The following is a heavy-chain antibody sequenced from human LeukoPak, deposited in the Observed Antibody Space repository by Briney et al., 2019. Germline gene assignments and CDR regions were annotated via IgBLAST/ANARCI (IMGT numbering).Heavy chain of an antibody. CDR3: ARGTVGGHYYDSSGYEPNDY. CDR1: GGTFRSYA. V-gene: IGHV1-69*13. D-gene: IGHD3-22*01. Sequence: GASVKASCKASGGTFRSYAISWVRQAPGQGLEWMGGIIPIFGTANYAQKFQGRVTITADESTSTAYMELSSLRFEDTAVYYCARGTVGGHYYDSSGYEPNDYWGQGTLVTVSS. J-gene: IGHJ4*02. CDR2: IIPIFGTA.